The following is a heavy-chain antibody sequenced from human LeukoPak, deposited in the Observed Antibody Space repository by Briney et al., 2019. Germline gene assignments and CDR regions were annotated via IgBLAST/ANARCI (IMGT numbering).Heavy chain of an antibody. Sequence: GGSLRLSCAASGFTFRTYAMSWVRRAPGQGLEWVSAITGGAGNSHYADSVKGRFTISRDNSKNMLYLQMNSLRVEDTAIYYCAKEYKTSSTDYWGQGTLVTVSS. CDR3: AKEYKTSSTDY. CDR1: GFTFRTYA. D-gene: IGHD6-6*01. CDR2: ITGGAGNS. V-gene: IGHV3-23*01. J-gene: IGHJ4*02.